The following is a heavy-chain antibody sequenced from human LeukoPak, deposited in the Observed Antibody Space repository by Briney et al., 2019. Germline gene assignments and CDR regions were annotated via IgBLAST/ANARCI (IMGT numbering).Heavy chain of an antibody. D-gene: IGHD3-3*01. V-gene: IGHV4-39*07. J-gene: IGHJ4*02. CDR3: ARGVDGTIFGVVIMGYYFGY. CDR2: IYYSGST. Sequence: SETLSLTCTVSGGSISSSSYYWGWIRQPPGKGLEWIGSIYYSGSTYYNPSLKSRVTISVDTSKNQFSLKLSSVTAADTAVYYCARGVDGTIFGVVIMGYYFGYWGQGTLVTVSS. CDR1: GGSISSSSYY.